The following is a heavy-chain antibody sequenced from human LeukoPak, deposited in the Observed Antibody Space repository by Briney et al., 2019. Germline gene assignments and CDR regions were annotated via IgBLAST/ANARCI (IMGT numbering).Heavy chain of an antibody. CDR2: INSDGTAT. Sequence: PGGSLRLSCAASGSSFSIYYMHWVRQAPGKGLVWVSRINSDGTATVYADSVRGRFTISRDNAKNTLYLQMNSLRAEDTAVYYCVLYGLGSPHWGQGTLVTVSS. D-gene: IGHD3-10*01. CDR1: GSSFSIYY. V-gene: IGHV3-74*01. CDR3: VLYGLGSPH. J-gene: IGHJ4*02.